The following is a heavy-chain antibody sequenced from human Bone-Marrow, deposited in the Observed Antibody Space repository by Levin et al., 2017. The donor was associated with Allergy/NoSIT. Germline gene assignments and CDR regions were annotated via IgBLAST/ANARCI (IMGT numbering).Heavy chain of an antibody. V-gene: IGHV3-33*01. D-gene: IGHD2-15*01. Sequence: PGGSLRLSCAASGFSFSSYNMHWVRQAPGKGLEWVAVIWFDGSRKYYADSVKGRFTISRDNSKNTLFLHMNSLRVEDTAVYYCARDGGGSTYYFDYWGQGTLVTVSS. CDR3: ARDGGGSTYYFDY. J-gene: IGHJ4*02. CDR1: GFSFSSYN. CDR2: IWFDGSRK.